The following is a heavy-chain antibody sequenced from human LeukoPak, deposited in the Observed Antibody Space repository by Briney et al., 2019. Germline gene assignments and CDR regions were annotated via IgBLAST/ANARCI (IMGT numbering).Heavy chain of an antibody. V-gene: IGHV4-30-4*08. J-gene: IGHJ4*02. CDR3: ARTGRFLEWFGPLEGFDY. D-gene: IGHD3-3*01. CDR2: IYYSGST. CDR1: GGSISSGDYY. Sequence: SETLSLTCTVSGGSISSGDYYWSWIRQPPGKGLEWIGYIYYSGSTYYNPSLKSRVTISVDTSKNQFSLKLSSATAADTAVYYCARTGRFLEWFGPLEGFDYWGQGTLVTVSS.